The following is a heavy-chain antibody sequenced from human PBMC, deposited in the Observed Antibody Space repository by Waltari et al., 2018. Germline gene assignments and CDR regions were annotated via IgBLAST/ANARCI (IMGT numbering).Heavy chain of an antibody. CDR3: ARAGPYDFWSGYLYYYGMDV. CDR2: INHSGST. D-gene: IGHD3-3*01. V-gene: IGHV4-34*01. Sequence: QVQLQQCVAGLLTPSETLSLTCAVYGGSFSGYYWSWIRQPPGKGLEWIGEINHSGSTNYNPSIKSRVTRSVDTSKNQLSLNLSSVTAADTAVYYCARAGPYDFWSGYLYYYGMDVWGQGTTVTVS. CDR1: GGSFSGYY. J-gene: IGHJ6*02.